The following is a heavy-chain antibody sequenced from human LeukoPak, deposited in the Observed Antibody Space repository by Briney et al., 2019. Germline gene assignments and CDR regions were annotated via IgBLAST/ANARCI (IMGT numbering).Heavy chain of an antibody. CDR2: IHHSGST. V-gene: IGHV4-38-2*02. Sequence: SETLSLTCTVSGYSISSGYYCGWIRQPPGKGLEWIGSIHHSGSTYYNPSLKSRVTISVDTSKNQFSLKLSSVTAADTAVCYCARDEGRALPGYWGQGTLVTVSS. CDR1: GYSISSGYY. J-gene: IGHJ4*02. CDR3: ARDEGRALPGY. D-gene: IGHD6-13*01.